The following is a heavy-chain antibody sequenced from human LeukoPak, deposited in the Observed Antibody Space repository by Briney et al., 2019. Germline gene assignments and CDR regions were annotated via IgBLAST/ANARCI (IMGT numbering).Heavy chain of an antibody. Sequence: SQTLSLTCTVSGGSISSYYWSWIRQPPGKGLEWIGYIYYSGSTNYNPSLKSRVTISVDTSKNQFSLKLSSVTAADTAVYYCARETMIGPLDAFDIWGQGTMVTVSS. D-gene: IGHD3-22*01. CDR1: GGSISSYY. CDR3: ARETMIGPLDAFDI. V-gene: IGHV4-59*01. J-gene: IGHJ3*02. CDR2: IYYSGST.